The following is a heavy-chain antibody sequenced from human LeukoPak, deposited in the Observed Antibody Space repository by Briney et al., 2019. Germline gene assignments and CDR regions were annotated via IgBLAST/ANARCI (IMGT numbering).Heavy chain of an antibody. CDR3: ARDSYDILTSHGGSAFDI. Sequence: GGSLRLSCAASGFTFSSYAMHWVRQAPGKGLEWVAAISYDGSNKYYADSVKGRFTISRNNSKNTQYLQMNSLRAEDTAVYYCARDSYDILTSHGGSAFDIWGQGTMVTVSS. D-gene: IGHD3-9*01. V-gene: IGHV3-30-3*01. CDR1: GFTFSSYA. CDR2: ISYDGSNK. J-gene: IGHJ3*02.